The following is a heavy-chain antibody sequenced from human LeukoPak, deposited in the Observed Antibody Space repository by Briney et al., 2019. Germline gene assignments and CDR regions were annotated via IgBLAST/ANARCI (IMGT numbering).Heavy chain of an antibody. V-gene: IGHV5-51*01. CDR3: ARGDGSGSYSGWFDP. Sequence: GESLKISCKGSGYSFTRYWIGWMRQMPGKGQEWMGIIYPGDSDTRYSPSFQGQVTISVDKSISTVYLQWSSLKASDTAMYYCARGDGSGSYSGWFDPWGQGTQVTVSS. D-gene: IGHD3-10*01. CDR2: IYPGDSDT. J-gene: IGHJ5*02. CDR1: GYSFTRYW.